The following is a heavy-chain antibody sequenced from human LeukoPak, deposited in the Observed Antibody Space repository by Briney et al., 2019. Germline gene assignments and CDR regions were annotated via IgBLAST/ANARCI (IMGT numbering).Heavy chain of an antibody. J-gene: IGHJ4*02. CDR3: AKVVPFELGFDY. Sequence: GMSLRLSCAASGFIFSNYGMHWVRQAPGKGLEWVAVIWFDGSNEDYADSVKGRFTISRDNSKNTLFLQMNSLRAEDTAVYYCAKVVPFELGFDYWGQGTLVTVFS. CDR2: IWFDGSNE. CDR1: GFIFSNYG. V-gene: IGHV3-33*06. D-gene: IGHD3/OR15-3a*01.